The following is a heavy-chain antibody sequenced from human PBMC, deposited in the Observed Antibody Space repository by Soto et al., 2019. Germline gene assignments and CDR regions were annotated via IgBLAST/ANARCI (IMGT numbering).Heavy chain of an antibody. CDR2: ISSSSSYI. CDR1: GFTFSSYS. V-gene: IGHV3-21*01. Sequence: GGSLRLSCAASGFTFSSYSMNWVRQAPGKGLEWVSSISSSSSYIYYADSVKGRFTISRDNAKNSLYLQMNSLRAEDTAVYYCARGRKYSSGGYHWYFDLWGRGTLVTVSS. J-gene: IGHJ2*01. D-gene: IGHD6-19*01. CDR3: ARGRKYSSGGYHWYFDL.